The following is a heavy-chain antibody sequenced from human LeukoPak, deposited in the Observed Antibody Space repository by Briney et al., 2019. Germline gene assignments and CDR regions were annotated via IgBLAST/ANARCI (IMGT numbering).Heavy chain of an antibody. CDR1: GGTFSSYA. J-gene: IGHJ4*02. D-gene: IGHD1-26*01. CDR2: IIPIFGTA. CDR3: ARDPVGAYDY. Sequence: ASVKVSCKASGGTFSSYAISWVRQAPGQGLEWMGGIIPIFGTANYAQKLQGRVTMTTDTSTSTAYMELRSLRSDDTAVYYCARDPVGAYDYWGQGTLVTVSS. V-gene: IGHV1-69*05.